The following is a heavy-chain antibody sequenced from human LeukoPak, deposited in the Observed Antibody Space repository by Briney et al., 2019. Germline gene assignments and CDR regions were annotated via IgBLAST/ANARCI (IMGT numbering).Heavy chain of an antibody. CDR1: GFTFSIYC. CDR2: IKQDGSEK. Sequence: GGSLRLSCAASGFTFSIYCLSWVRQAPGKGLEWVASIKQDGSEKDYVDSVKGRFTISRDNAKNSLYLQMNSLRVEDTAVYYCAGGYCSSTSCYPNWFDPWGQGTLVTVSS. CDR3: AGGYCSSTSCYPNWFDP. V-gene: IGHV3-7*04. J-gene: IGHJ5*02. D-gene: IGHD2-2*01.